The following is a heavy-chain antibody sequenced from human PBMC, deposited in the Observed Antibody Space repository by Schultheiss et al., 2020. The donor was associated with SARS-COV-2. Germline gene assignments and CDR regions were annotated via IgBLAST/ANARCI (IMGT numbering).Heavy chain of an antibody. D-gene: IGHD2-2*01. J-gene: IGHJ6*02. Sequence: ASVKVSCKASGYTFTSYGISWVRQAPGQGLEWMGWISAYNGNTNYAQKLQGRVTMTTDTSTSTAYMDLSSLRSEDTAVYYCARYRCTSCHRYYYYGMDVWGQGTTVTVSS. V-gene: IGHV1-18*01. CDR2: ISAYNGNT. CDR1: GYTFTSYG. CDR3: ARYRCTSCHRYYYYGMDV.